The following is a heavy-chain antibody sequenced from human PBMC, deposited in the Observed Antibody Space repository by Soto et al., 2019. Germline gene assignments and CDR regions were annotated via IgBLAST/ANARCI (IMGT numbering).Heavy chain of an antibody. Sequence: RLPNTASELNFVNLVMNWVSQANGKGLEWVSTVSPGGDVSHYTDSVKGRFTISRDNSRRTLHLQMDSLRAEDAAVYFCVRRAITATTNWGAFDVWGPATVVTV. V-gene: IGHV3-23*01. D-gene: IGHD7-27*01. CDR2: VSPGGDVS. CDR1: ELNFVNLV. CDR3: VRRAITATTNWGAFDV. J-gene: IGHJ3*01.